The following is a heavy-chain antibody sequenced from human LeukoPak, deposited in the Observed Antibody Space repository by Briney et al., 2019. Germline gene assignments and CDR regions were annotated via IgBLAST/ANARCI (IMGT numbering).Heavy chain of an antibody. J-gene: IGHJ5*02. CDR3: ARVREDQYWFDP. Sequence: SETLSLTCTVSGASISGSSYYWGWIRQPPGKGLEWIGSIYYSGSTYYNPSLKSRVTISVDTSKNQFSLKLSSVTAADTAVYYCARVREDQYWFDPWGQGTLVTVSS. V-gene: IGHV4-39*07. CDR1: GASISGSSYY. CDR2: IYYSGST. D-gene: IGHD1-26*01.